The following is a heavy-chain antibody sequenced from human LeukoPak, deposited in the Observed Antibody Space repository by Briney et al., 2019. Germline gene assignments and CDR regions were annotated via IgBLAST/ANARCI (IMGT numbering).Heavy chain of an antibody. CDR1: GFTFSSYA. V-gene: IGHV3-23*01. J-gene: IGHJ5*02. D-gene: IGHD6-19*01. CDR2: ISGSGGST. Sequence: AGGALRLCCSASGFTFSSYAMSWVRQAPGKGLEWVSAISGSGGSTYYADSVKGRFTISRDNAKNSLYLQLNSLRADDTAVYYCARGPYTYRVSSEPAGRFDPWGQGTLVTVSS. CDR3: ARGPYTYRVSSEPAGRFDP.